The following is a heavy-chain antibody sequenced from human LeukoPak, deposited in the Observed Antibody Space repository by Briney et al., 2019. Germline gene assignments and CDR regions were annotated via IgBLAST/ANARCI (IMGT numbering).Heavy chain of an antibody. D-gene: IGHD3-10*02. Sequence: GGSLRLSCTASGFTFSIYAMSWVRQAPGKGLEWVSAISGSGGSTYYADSVKGRFTISRDNAKNSLYLQMNSLRAEDTAVYYCAELGITMIGGVWGKGTTVTISS. V-gene: IGHV3-23*01. J-gene: IGHJ6*04. CDR3: AELGITMIGGV. CDR1: GFTFSIYA. CDR2: ISGSGGST.